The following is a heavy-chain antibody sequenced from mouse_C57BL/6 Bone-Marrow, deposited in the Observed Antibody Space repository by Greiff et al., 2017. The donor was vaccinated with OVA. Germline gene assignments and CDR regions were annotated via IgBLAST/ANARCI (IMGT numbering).Heavy chain of an antibody. J-gene: IGHJ2*01. V-gene: IGHV1-54*01. CDR2: INPGSGGT. CDR1: GYAFTNYL. CDR3: ARTPGSSPDY. Sequence: QVQLQQSGAELVRPGTSVKVSCKASGYAFTNYLIEWVKQRPGQGLEWIGVINPGSGGTNYNEKFKGKATLTADKSSSTAYMQLSSLTSEDSAVYFCARTPGSSPDYWGKGTTLTVSS. D-gene: IGHD1-1*01.